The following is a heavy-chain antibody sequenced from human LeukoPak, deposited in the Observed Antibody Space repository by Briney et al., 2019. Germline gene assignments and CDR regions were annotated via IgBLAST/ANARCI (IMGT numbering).Heavy chain of an antibody. V-gene: IGHV4-4*07. CDR3: ARYCSSTRARGPNWFDP. CDR2: IYTSGST. D-gene: IGHD2-2*01. CDR1: GGSISSYY. Sequence: SETLSLTCTVSGGSISSYYWSWIRQPAGKGPEWIGRIYTSGSTNYNPSLKSRVTISVDTSKNQFSLKLSSVTAADTAVYYCARYCSSTRARGPNWFDPWGQGTLVTVSS. J-gene: IGHJ5*02.